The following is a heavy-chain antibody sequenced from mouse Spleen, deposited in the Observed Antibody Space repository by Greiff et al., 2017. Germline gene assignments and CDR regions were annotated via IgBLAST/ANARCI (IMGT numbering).Heavy chain of an antibody. D-gene: IGHD4-1*01. Sequence: EVQLQQSGPVLVKPGASVKMSCKASGYTFTDYYMNWVKQSHGKSLEWIGVINPYNGGTSYNQKFKGKATLTVDKSSSTAYMELNSLTSEDSAVYYCARRVNWDEGGAMDYWGQGTSVTVSS. J-gene: IGHJ4*01. CDR2: INPYNGGT. V-gene: IGHV1-19*01. CDR1: GYTFTDYY. CDR3: ARRVNWDEGGAMDY.